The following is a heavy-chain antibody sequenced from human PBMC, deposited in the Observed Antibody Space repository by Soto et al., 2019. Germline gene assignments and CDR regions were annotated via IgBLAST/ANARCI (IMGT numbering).Heavy chain of an antibody. CDR1: GFTFSSYA. J-gene: IGHJ4*02. CDR2: ISGSGDST. V-gene: IGHV3-23*01. CDR3: ARRTSGWYLDY. D-gene: IGHD6-19*01. Sequence: EVQLLESGGGLVQPGGSLRLSCAASGFTFSSYAMSWVRQAPGKGLEWVSVISGSGDSTYYAASVKGRFTISRDNSKTTLYLQMNSLRAEDTAVYYCARRTSGWYLDYWGQGTLVTVSS.